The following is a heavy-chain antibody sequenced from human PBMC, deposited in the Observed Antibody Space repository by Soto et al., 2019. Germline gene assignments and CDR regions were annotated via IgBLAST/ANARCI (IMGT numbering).Heavy chain of an antibody. CDR3: ARVMMGDSDDAFEI. CDR1: GGSISSSHW. D-gene: IGHD2-21*02. J-gene: IGHJ3*02. CDR2: IHHSGST. V-gene: IGHV4-4*02. Sequence: SETLSLTWAVCGGSISSSHWFSLVRQSPGKVLEWIGEIHHSGSTNYNTSLKSRVTISVDKSKNPFSLKLSSVTVADTAVYYFARVMMGDSDDAFEISGQGKTVSVS.